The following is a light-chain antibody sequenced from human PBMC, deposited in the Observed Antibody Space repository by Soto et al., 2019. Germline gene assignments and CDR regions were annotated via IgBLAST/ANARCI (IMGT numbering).Light chain of an antibody. CDR3: QQYGSSPFI. CDR1: QSLSSSY. J-gene: IGKJ3*01. V-gene: IGKV3-20*01. CDR2: GAS. Sequence: EIVLTQSPGTLSLSPGERATLSCRASQSLSSSYLAWYQQKPGQAPRLLIYGASSRATGIPDRFSGSGSGTDFTLNISRLEPEDFAVYYCQQYGSSPFIFGPGTKVDIK.